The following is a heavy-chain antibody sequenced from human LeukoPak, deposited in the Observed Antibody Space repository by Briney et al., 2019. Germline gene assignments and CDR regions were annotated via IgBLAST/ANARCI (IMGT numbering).Heavy chain of an antibody. V-gene: IGHV3-23*01. D-gene: IGHD5-18*01. CDR1: GFTFSSYA. J-gene: IGHJ4*02. CDR3: AKISGYSEDY. CDR2: ISGRGGNT. Sequence: GGSLRLSCAAPGFTFSSYAMSWVRQAPGKGLEWVSAISGRGGNTHYADSVKGRFTISRDNSKNTLYLQMNSLRAEDTAVYYCAKISGYSEDYWGQGTLVTVSS.